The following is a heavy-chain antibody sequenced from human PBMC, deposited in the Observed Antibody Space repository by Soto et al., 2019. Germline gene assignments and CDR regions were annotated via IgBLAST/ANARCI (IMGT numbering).Heavy chain of an antibody. CDR1: GGSISSYY. V-gene: IGHV4-59*01. D-gene: IGHD6-19*01. Sequence: QVQLQESGPGLVKPSETLSLTCTVSGGSISSYYWSWIRQPPGKGLEWIGYIYYSGSTNYNPSLKNRVTISVDTSKNQFSLKLSSVTAADTAVYYCARSSNFDYWGQGTLVTVSS. CDR2: IYYSGST. J-gene: IGHJ4*02. CDR3: ARSSNFDY.